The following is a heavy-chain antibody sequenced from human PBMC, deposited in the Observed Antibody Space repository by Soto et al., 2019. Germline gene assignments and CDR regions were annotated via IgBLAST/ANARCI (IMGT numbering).Heavy chain of an antibody. V-gene: IGHV3-30*18. CDR3: AKEPHLNGTGTFARFDY. CDR2: ISYDGSNK. CDR1: GFTFSSYG. Sequence: QVQLVESGGGVVQPGRSLRLSCATSGFTFSSYGMHWVRQAPGKGLEWVAVISYDGSNKYYADSVKGRFTISRDNSKNTLYLQMNSLRAEDTAVYYCAKEPHLNGTGTFARFDYWGQGTLVTVSS. J-gene: IGHJ4*02. D-gene: IGHD1-1*01.